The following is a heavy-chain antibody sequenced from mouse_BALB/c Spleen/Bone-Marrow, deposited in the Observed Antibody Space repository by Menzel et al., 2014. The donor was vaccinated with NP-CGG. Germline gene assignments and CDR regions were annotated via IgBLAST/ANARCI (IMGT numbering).Heavy chain of an antibody. Sequence: EVQVVESGPDLVKPSQSLSLTCTVTGYSITSGYSWHWIRQFPGNKLEWMGYIHHSGSTNYNPSLRSRISITRDTSKNQFFLHLNSVTTKDTATYYCTSYGNYWYFDVWGAGTTVTVSS. CDR2: IHHSGST. J-gene: IGHJ1*01. V-gene: IGHV3-1*02. CDR3: TSYGNYWYFDV. D-gene: IGHD2-1*01. CDR1: GYSITSGYS.